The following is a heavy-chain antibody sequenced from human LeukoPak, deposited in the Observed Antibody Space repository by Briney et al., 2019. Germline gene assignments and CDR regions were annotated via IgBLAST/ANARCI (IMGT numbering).Heavy chain of an antibody. CDR2: IYWDDDK. V-gene: IGHV2-5*02. CDR1: GFSLSTSGVG. CDR3: AHRLHDTAMATDFDY. J-gene: IGHJ4*02. Sequence: SGPTLVNPTQSLTLTCTFSGFSLSTSGVGVGWLRQPPGKALEWLALIYWDDDKRYSPSLKSRLTITKDTSKNQVVLTMTNMDPVDTATYYCAHRLHDTAMATDFDYWGQGTLVTVSS. D-gene: IGHD5-18*01.